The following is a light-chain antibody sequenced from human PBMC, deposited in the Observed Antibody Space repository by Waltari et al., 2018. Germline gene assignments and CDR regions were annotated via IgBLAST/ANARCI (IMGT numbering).Light chain of an antibody. Sequence: QSALTQPASVSGSPGQSITISCTGTSSAVGAYHYVSWYQQHPGKVPKLIIYDVSHRPSGVSFRFSGSKSDNTASLTISGLQAEDEADYYCISYTTSDTMIFGGGTKLTVL. CDR3: ISYTTSDTMI. J-gene: IGLJ2*01. V-gene: IGLV2-14*03. CDR2: DVS. CDR1: SSAVGAYHY.